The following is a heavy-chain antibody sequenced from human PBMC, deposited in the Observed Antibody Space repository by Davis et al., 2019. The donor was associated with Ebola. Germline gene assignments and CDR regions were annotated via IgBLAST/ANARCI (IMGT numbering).Heavy chain of an antibody. CDR1: GYTFTSYY. D-gene: IGHD1-7*01. CDR3: ARVGGGTRRYYYGMDV. V-gene: IGHV1-46*01. J-gene: IGHJ6*02. Sequence: AASVKVSCKASGYTFTSYYMHWVRQAPGQGLEWMGIINPSGGSTSYAQKFQGRVTMTRDTSTSTVYMELSSLRSEDTAVYYCARVGGGTRRYYYGMDVWGQGTTVTVSS. CDR2: INPSGGST.